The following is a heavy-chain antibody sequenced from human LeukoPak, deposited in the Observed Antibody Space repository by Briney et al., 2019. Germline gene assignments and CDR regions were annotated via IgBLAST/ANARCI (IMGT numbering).Heavy chain of an antibody. CDR3: ARYCTSGVRDAFDI. V-gene: IGHV3-73*01. J-gene: IGHJ3*02. CDR1: GFTFSGSA. Sequence: GGSLRLSCAASGFTFSGSALHWVRQASGKGLEWVGRIRSTANGYATAYAASVKGRFTISRDDSKNTAYLQMDSLKTEDTAVYYCARYCTSGVRDAFDIWGQGTMVTVSS. D-gene: IGHD2-8*01. CDR2: IRSTANGYAT.